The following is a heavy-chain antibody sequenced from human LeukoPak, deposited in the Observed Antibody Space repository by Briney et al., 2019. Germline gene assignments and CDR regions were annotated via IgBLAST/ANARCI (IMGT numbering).Heavy chain of an antibody. J-gene: IGHJ4*02. CDR3: AREDPSGGSYY. Sequence: ASVKVSCKASGYTFTGYYMHWVRQAPGQGLEWMGRINPNSGGTNYAQKFQGRVTMTRDTSISTAYMELSRLRSEDTAVYYCAREDPSGGSYYWGQGTLVTVSS. CDR1: GYTFTGYY. V-gene: IGHV1-2*06. D-gene: IGHD3-10*01. CDR2: INPNSGGT.